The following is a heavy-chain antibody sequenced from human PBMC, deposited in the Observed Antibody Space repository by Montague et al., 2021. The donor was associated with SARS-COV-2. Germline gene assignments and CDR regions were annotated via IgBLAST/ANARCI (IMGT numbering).Heavy chain of an antibody. Sequence: SLRLSCAASGFTFSSYAMSWVRQAPGKGLEWVSAISGSGGSTYYADSVKGRFTIFRDNSKNTLYVQMNSLRAEDAAVYYCAKLTTGYSYGTGDYWGQGTLVTVSS. CDR2: ISGSGGST. V-gene: IGHV3-23*01. CDR3: AKLTTGYSYGTGDY. J-gene: IGHJ4*02. CDR1: GFTFSSYA. D-gene: IGHD5-18*01.